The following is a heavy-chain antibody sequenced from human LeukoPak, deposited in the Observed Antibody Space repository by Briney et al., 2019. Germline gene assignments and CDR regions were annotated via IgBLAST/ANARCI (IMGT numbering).Heavy chain of an antibody. CDR3: ARCGYSYGSGYQFDS. CDR2: INHSGST. Sequence: SETLSLTRAVYGGSFSGYYWSWIRQPPGKGLEWIGEINHSGSTNYNPSLKSRVTISVDTSKNQFSLKLSSVTAADTAVYYCARCGYSYGSGYQFDSWGQGALVTVSS. J-gene: IGHJ4*02. V-gene: IGHV4-34*01. D-gene: IGHD5-18*01. CDR1: GGSFSGYY.